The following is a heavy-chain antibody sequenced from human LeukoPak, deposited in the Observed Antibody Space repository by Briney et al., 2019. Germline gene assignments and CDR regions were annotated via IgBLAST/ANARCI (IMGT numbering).Heavy chain of an antibody. Sequence: GGSLRLSCAASGFTFTFSTSGMHWVRQAPGKGLEWVAFIQYDDSEKFYADSVKGRCTTSRDNSKNTVYLQMNSLRAEDTAVYYCAKDRYSSGWYGGPPVYWGQGTLVTVSS. D-gene: IGHD6-19*01. J-gene: IGHJ4*02. CDR3: AKDRYSSGWYGGPPVY. CDR2: IQYDDSEK. V-gene: IGHV3-30*02. CDR1: GFTFTFSTSG.